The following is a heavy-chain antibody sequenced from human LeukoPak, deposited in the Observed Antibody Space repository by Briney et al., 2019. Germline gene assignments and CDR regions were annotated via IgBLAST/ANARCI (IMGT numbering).Heavy chain of an antibody. V-gene: IGHV3-33*06. J-gene: IGHJ4*02. CDR2: IWYDGSNK. D-gene: IGHD6-6*01. CDR3: AKDPDSSSSL. CDR1: GFTFSSYG. Sequence: PGRSLRLSCAASGFTFSSYGMHWVRQAPGKGLEWVAVIWYDGSNKYYADSVKGRFTISRDNSKNTLYLQMNSLRAEDTAVYYCAKDPDSSSSLWGQGTLVTVSS.